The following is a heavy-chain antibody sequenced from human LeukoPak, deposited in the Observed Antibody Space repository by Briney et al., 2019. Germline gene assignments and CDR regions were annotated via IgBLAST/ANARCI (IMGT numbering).Heavy chain of an antibody. J-gene: IGHJ5*02. V-gene: IGHV4-30-4*07. D-gene: IGHD2-15*01. Sequence: SETLSLTCAVSGGSISRGGYSWSWIRQPPGKGLEWIGYFYYSGSTYYNPSLKSRVTTSVDTSKNQFSLKLSSVTAADTAVYYCARDGYCSGGSCYRAGYNWFDPWGQGTLVTVSS. CDR3: ARDGYCSGGSCYRAGYNWFDP. CDR2: FYYSGST. CDR1: GGSISRGGYS.